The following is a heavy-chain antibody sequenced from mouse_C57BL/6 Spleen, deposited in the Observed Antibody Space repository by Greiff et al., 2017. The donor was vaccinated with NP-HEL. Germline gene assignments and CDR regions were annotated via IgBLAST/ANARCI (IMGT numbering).Heavy chain of an antibody. J-gene: IGHJ4*01. CDR1: GYAFSSYW. Sequence: QVQLKESGAELVKPGASVKISCKASGYAFSSYWMTWVKQRPGKGLEWIGQIYPGDGDTNYNGKFKGKATLTADKSSSTAYMQLSSLTSEDSAVYFCERGGIYYDDDGAMDYWGQGTSVTVSS. CDR3: ERGGIYYDDDGAMDY. CDR2: IYPGDGDT. V-gene: IGHV1-80*01. D-gene: IGHD2-4*01.